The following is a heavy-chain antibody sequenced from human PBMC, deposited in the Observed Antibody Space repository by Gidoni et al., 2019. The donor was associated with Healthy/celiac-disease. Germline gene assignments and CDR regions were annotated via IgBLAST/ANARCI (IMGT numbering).Heavy chain of an antibody. D-gene: IGHD3-3*01. Sequence: VQSQVQLVQSGAEVKVSCKASGGTFSSYAISWVRQAPGQGLEWMGGIIPIFGTANYAQKFQGRVTITADKSTSTAYMELSSLRSEDTAVYYCARDQGRGDFWSGYYGWFDPWGQGTLVTVSS. CDR2: IIPIFGTA. V-gene: IGHV1-69*06. CDR1: GGTFSSYA. CDR3: ARDQGRGDFWSGYYGWFDP. J-gene: IGHJ5*02.